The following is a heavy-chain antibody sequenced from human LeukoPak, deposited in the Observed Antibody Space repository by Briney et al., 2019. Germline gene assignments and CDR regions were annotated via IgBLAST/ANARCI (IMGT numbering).Heavy chain of an antibody. CDR2: IYTSGST. CDR3: ARQYQLPGYYYYYYMDV. V-gene: IGHV4-4*07. J-gene: IGHJ6*03. D-gene: IGHD2-2*01. CDR1: GGSISGYY. Sequence: KPSETLSLTCTVSGGSISGYYWTWIRQPPGKGLEWIGRIYTSGSTNYNPSLKSRVTMSVDTSKNQFSLKLSSVTAADTAVYYCARQYQLPGYYYYYYMDVWGKGTTVTVSS.